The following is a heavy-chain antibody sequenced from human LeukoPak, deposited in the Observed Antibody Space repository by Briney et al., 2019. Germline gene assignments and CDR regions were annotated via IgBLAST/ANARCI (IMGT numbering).Heavy chain of an antibody. CDR2: INHIGST. CDR1: GGSFSDYY. Sequence: PSETLTLTCAVYGGSFSDYYWSWIRQPPGKGLEWIGEINHIGSTNYNPSLKSRVTISLDTSKNQFSLILRSLTAADTAVYYCARESRTGYSYGKQFDYWGQGTLVTVSS. V-gene: IGHV4-34*01. D-gene: IGHD5-18*01. J-gene: IGHJ4*02. CDR3: ARESRTGYSYGKQFDY.